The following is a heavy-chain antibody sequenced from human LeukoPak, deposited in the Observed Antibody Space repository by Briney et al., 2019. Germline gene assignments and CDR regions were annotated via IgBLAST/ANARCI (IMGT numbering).Heavy chain of an antibody. V-gene: IGHV1-69*13. D-gene: IGHD5-24*01. J-gene: IGHJ4*02. CDR3: ARAGVGMATMNY. CDR2: IIPIFGTA. Sequence: SAKVSCKASGGTFSSYAISWVRQAPGQGLEWMGGIIPIFGTANYAQKFQGRVTITADESTSTAYMELSSLRSEDTAVYYCARAGVGMATMNYWGQGTLVTVSS. CDR1: GGTFSSYA.